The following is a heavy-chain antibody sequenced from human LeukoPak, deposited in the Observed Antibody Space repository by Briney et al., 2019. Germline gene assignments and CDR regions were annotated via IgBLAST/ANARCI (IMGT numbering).Heavy chain of an antibody. CDR2: ISGSGGRT. J-gene: IGHJ4*02. Sequence: GGSLRLSCAASGFTFSSYAMSWVRQAPGKGLEWVSAISGSGGRTYYADSVKGRFTISRDNSKNTLYLQMNSLGAEDTAVYYCAKEENYYDSSGYRHNAYWGQGTLVTVSS. CDR1: GFTFSSYA. CDR3: AKEENYYDSSGYRHNAY. V-gene: IGHV3-23*01. D-gene: IGHD3-22*01.